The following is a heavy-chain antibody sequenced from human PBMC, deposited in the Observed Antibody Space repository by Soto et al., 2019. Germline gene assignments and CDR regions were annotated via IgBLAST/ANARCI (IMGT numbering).Heavy chain of an antibody. D-gene: IGHD3-22*01. J-gene: IGHJ5*02. CDR3: ARAYYDRSGYAVDP. CDR1: GGSIDRSNYY. CDR2: TYYNGNA. V-gene: IGHV4-39*01. Sequence: PSETLSLTCNVSGGSIDRSNYYWDWLRQPPGKGLEWIGTTYYNGNAYYNPSLRSRVSMSVDTSKNQFSLKLISVTAADTAVYYCARAYYDRSGYAVDPWGQGTLVTVSS.